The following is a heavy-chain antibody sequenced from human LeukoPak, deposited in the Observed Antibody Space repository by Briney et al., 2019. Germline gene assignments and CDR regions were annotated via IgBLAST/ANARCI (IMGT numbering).Heavy chain of an antibody. CDR1: GFTFSSYS. V-gene: IGHV3-21*01. J-gene: IGHJ4*02. Sequence: GGSLRLSCAASGFTFSSYSMNWVRQAPGKGLEWVSSISSSSSYIYYADSVKGRFTISRDNAKNSLYLQMNSLRAEDTAVYYCARAPQQLFDYWGREPWSPSPQ. CDR3: ARAPQQLFDY. CDR2: ISSSSSYI. D-gene: IGHD6-13*01.